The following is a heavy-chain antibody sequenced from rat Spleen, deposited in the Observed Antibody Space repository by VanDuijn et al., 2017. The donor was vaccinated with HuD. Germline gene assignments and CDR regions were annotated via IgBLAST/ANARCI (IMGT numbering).Heavy chain of an antibody. CDR2: IWTGGST. V-gene: IGHV2-30*01. CDR3: ARENMYYGYNYFDY. J-gene: IGHJ2*01. CDR1: GFSLTSYN. Sequence: QVQLKESGPGLVQPSQTLSLTCTVSGFSLTSYNVHWVRQPTGKGLEWMGIIWTGGSTDYNSALKSRLSISRDTSKSQVFLKMNSLQTEDTATYYCARENMYYGYNYFDYWGQGVMVTVSS. D-gene: IGHD1-9*01.